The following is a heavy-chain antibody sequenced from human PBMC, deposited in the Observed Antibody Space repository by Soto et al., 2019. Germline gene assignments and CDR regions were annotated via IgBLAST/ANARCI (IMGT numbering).Heavy chain of an antibody. J-gene: IGHJ5*02. CDR2: IYYSGST. CDR1: GGSISSGGYY. CDR3: ARGSSSEYQLLEYSYGLNWFAP. Sequence: SETLSLTCTVSGGSISSGGYYWSWIRQHPGKGLEWIGYIYYSGSTYYNPSLKSRVTISVDTSKNQLSLKLSSVTAADTAVYYCARGSSSEYQLLEYSYGLNWFAPWGQGTLVPVSS. D-gene: IGHD2-2*01. V-gene: IGHV4-31*03.